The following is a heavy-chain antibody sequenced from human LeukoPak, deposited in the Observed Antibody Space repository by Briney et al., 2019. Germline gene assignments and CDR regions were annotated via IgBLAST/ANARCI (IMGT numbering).Heavy chain of an antibody. Sequence: PGGSLRLSCAASGFTFSSFGMHWVRQAPGKGLEWVAVISYDGSNKYYAGSVKGRFTISRDNSKNTLYLQMNSLRAEDTAVYYCAKGWPNYYDTSGYYYYFDYWGQGTLVTVSS. V-gene: IGHV3-30*18. CDR3: AKGWPNYYDTSGYYYYFDY. CDR1: GFTFSSFG. D-gene: IGHD3-22*01. J-gene: IGHJ4*02. CDR2: ISYDGSNK.